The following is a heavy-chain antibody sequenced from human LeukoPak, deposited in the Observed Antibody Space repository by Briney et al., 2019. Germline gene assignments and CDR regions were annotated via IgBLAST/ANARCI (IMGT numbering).Heavy chain of an antibody. D-gene: IGHD6-13*01. V-gene: IGHV5-51*01. J-gene: IGHJ4*02. Sequence: GESLKISCKGSGDSFTSYWIGWVRQMPGKGLEWMGTIYPGDSDTRYSPTFQGQVTISADKSISTAYLQWHSLKASDTAMYYCAGQQYSSSSIDYWGQGTLVTVSS. CDR2: IYPGDSDT. CDR3: AGQQYSSSSIDY. CDR1: GDSFTSYW.